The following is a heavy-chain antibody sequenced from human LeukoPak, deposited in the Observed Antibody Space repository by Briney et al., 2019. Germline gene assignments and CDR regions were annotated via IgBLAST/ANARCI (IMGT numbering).Heavy chain of an antibody. Sequence: PSETLSLTCTASGGSISSGSYYWSWIRQPAGKGLEWIGRIYTSGSTNYNPSLKSRVTISVDTSKNQFSLKLSSVTAADTAVYYCAREIVVVPAAEYYFDYWGQGTLVTVSS. CDR2: IYTSGST. J-gene: IGHJ4*02. CDR1: GGSISSGSYY. D-gene: IGHD2-2*01. V-gene: IGHV4-61*02. CDR3: AREIVVVPAAEYYFDY.